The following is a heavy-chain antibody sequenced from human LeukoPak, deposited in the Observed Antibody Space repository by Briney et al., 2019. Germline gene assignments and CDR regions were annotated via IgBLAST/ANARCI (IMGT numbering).Heavy chain of an antibody. CDR3: GTAAYAYGSGNLYGMDV. CDR1: GFTFSSYA. D-gene: IGHD3-10*01. V-gene: IGHV3-30*04. Sequence: GRSLRLSCAASGFTFSSYAMHWVRQAPGKGLEWVSVISYDGSNKYYADSVKGRFTISRDNSKNTLYLQMNSLRAEDTAVYYCGTAAYAYGSGNLYGMDVWGKGTTVTVSS. J-gene: IGHJ6*04. CDR2: ISYDGSNK.